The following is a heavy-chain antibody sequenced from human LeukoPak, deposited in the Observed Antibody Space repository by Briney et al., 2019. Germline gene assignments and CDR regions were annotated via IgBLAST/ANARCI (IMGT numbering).Heavy chain of an antibody. D-gene: IGHD5-18*01. CDR3: ARDPTHGYSYGYWAQSSSWYDPGYYTDV. CDR1: GYTFTGYY. Sequence: GASVKVSCKASGYTFTGYYMHWVRQAPGQGLEWMGWINPNSGGTNYAQKFQGRVTMTRDTSISTAYMELSRLRSDDTAVYYCARDPTHGYSYGYWAQSSSWYDPGYYTDVWGKGTTVTVSS. V-gene: IGHV1-2*02. J-gene: IGHJ6*03. CDR2: INPNSGGT.